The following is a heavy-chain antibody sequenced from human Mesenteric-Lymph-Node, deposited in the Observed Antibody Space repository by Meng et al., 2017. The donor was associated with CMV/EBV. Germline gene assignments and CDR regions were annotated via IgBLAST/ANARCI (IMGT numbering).Heavy chain of an antibody. CDR3: ASSYEAFYYFDY. Sequence: SETLSLTCTVSGGSVSSGSYYWSWIRQPPGKGLEWIGYIYYSGSTNYNPSLKSRVTISVDTSKNQFSLKLSSVTAADTAAYYCASSYEAFYYFDYWGQGTLVTVSS. V-gene: IGHV4-61*01. J-gene: IGHJ4*02. CDR1: GGSVSSGSYY. CDR2: IYYSGST. D-gene: IGHD3-16*01.